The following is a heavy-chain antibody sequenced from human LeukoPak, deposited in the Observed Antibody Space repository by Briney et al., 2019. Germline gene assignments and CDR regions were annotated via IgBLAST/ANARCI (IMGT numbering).Heavy chain of an antibody. CDR3: ATSRSVTTASDY. J-gene: IGHJ4*02. D-gene: IGHD4-17*01. CDR2: IYYSGST. CDR1: GGSISSSSYY. V-gene: IGHV4-39*07. Sequence: KPSETLSLTCTVSGGSISSSSYYWGWIRQPPGKGLEWIGSIYYSGSTNYNPSLKSRVTISVDTSKNQFSLKLSSVTAADTAVYYCATSRSVTTASDYWGQGTLVTVSS.